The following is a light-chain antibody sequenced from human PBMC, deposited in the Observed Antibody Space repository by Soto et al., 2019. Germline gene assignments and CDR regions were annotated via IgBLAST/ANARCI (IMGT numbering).Light chain of an antibody. V-gene: IGKV1-9*01. CDR2: AAS. J-gene: IGKJ5*01. Sequence: TQLTQSPSSLSAAVGDRVTITCRASQGISSYLAWLQQKPGKAPKRLIYAASTLQSGVPSRFSGSGSGTDFTLTISSLQPEDFATYYCQQLDNFPLTFGQGTRLEIK. CDR1: QGISSY. CDR3: QQLDNFPLT.